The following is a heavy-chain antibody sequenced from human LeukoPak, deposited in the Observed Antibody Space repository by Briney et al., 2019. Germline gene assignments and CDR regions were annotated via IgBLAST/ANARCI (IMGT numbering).Heavy chain of an antibody. J-gene: IGHJ4*02. CDR1: GYTFTSYD. D-gene: IGHD5-12*01. CDR3: ATVLDSGYADFDY. V-gene: IGHV1-18*01. Sequence: ASVKVSCKASGYTFTSYDINWVRQAPGQGLEWMGWISAYNGNTNYAQKFQGRVTMTRDTSTSTVYMELSSLRSEDTAVYYCATVLDSGYADFDYWGQGTLVTVSS. CDR2: ISAYNGNT.